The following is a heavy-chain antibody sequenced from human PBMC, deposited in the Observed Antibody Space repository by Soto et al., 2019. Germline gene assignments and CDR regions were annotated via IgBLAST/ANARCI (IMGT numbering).Heavy chain of an antibody. CDR1: GYTFTGYF. CDR3: ARDLRSGYDTFFDY. V-gene: IGHV1-2*02. CDR2: INPKTGVK. D-gene: IGHD5-12*01. Sequence: ASVKVSCKASGYTFTGYFMHWVRQAPGQGLEWMGWINPKTGVKNYAQKFQGRVTMTRDTSISTAYMELGRLRSDDTAMYYWARDLRSGYDTFFDYWGQGTQVTVSS. J-gene: IGHJ4*02.